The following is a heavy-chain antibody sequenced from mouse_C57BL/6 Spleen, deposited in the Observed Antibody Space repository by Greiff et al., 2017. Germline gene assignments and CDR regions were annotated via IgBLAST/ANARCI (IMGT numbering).Heavy chain of an antibody. Sequence: QVQLQQSGPGLVAPSQSLSITCTVSGFSLTSYAISWVRQPPGKGLEWLGVIWTGGGTNYNSALKSRLSISKDNSKSQVFLKMNSLQTDDTARYYCATEAYYSNYEFAYWGQGTLVTVSA. V-gene: IGHV2-9-1*01. CDR3: ATEAYYSNYEFAY. CDR1: GFSLTSYA. J-gene: IGHJ3*01. CDR2: IWTGGGT. D-gene: IGHD2-5*01.